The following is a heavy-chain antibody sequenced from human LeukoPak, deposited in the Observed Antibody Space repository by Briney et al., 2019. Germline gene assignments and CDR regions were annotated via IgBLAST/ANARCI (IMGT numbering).Heavy chain of an antibody. CDR3: ARAGSYYYDSSGYSQFDY. V-gene: IGHV4-34*01. CDR2: INHSGST. Sequence: SETLSLTCAVYGGSFSGYYWSWIRQPPGKGLEWIGEINHSGSTNYNPSLKSRVTISVDTSKNQFSLKLSSVTAADTAVYYCARAGSYYYDSSGYSQFDYWGQGTLVTVSS. J-gene: IGHJ4*02. CDR1: GGSFSGYY. D-gene: IGHD3-22*01.